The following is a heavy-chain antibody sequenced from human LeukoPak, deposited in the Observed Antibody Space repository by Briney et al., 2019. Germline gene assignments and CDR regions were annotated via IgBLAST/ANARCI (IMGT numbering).Heavy chain of an antibody. CDR3: ARDGQGIAVAFDY. J-gene: IGHJ4*02. Sequence: PGGSLRLSCAASGFTFSSYSMHWVRQAPGKGLEWVSSISSSSSYIYYADSVKGRFTISRDNAKNSLYLQMNSLRAEDTAVYYCARDGQGIAVAFDYWGQGTLVTVSS. CDR1: GFTFSSYS. D-gene: IGHD6-19*01. CDR2: ISSSSSYI. V-gene: IGHV3-21*01.